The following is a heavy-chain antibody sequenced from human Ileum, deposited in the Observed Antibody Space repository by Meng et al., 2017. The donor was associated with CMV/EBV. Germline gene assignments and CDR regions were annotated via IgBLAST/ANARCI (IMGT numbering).Heavy chain of an antibody. J-gene: IGHJ5*02. Sequence: SCKASGGTFSSYAISWVRQAPGQGLEWMGGIIPIFGTANYAQKFQGRVPITTDDSTSTAYMELSSLRSEDTAVYYCARGSWWLLHPWGQGTLVTVSS. CDR1: GGTFSSYA. V-gene: IGHV1-69*05. D-gene: IGHD3-22*01. CDR3: ARGSWWLLHP. CDR2: IIPIFGTA.